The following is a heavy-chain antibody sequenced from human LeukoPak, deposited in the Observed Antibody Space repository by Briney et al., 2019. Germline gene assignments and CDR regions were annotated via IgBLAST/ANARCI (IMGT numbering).Heavy chain of an antibody. J-gene: IGHJ3*02. V-gene: IGHV1-69*05. D-gene: IGHD4-17*01. CDR3: ARAPDTVRSAFDI. CDR1: GGTFSSYA. CDR2: IIPIFGTA. Sequence: SVKVSCKASGGTFSSYAISRVRQAPGQGFEWMGGIIPIFGTANYAQKFQGRVTITTDGSTSTAYMELSSLRSEDTAVYYCARAPDTVRSAFDIWGQGTMVTVSS.